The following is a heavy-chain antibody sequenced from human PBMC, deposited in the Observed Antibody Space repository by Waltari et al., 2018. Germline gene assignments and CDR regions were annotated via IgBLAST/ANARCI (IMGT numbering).Heavy chain of an antibody. CDR1: GYTFTDYA. J-gene: IGHJ5*02. CDR2: VTTNTGNR. CDR3: AREVVPPHTIVVNWFDP. Sequence: QVQLAQSGSELKKPGASVKISCKASGYTFTDYAINWVRQAPGQGLELMGWVTTNTGNRQYAQGFTGRFVFSLDTSVSTAYLQITSLKTEDSAVYYCAREVVPPHTIVVNWFDPWGQGTLVTVSS. V-gene: IGHV7-4-1*02. D-gene: IGHD2-2*01.